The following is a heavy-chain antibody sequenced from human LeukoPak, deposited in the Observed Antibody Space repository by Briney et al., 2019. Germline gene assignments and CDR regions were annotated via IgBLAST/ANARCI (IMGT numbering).Heavy chain of an antibody. Sequence: PGGSLRLSCAASGFTFDDYARHWVRQAPGKGLEWVSLISWDGGSTYYADSVKGRFTISRDNSKNSLYLQMNSLRAEDTALYYCAKEWTGTTYYFDYWGQGTLVTVSS. D-gene: IGHD1-1*01. J-gene: IGHJ4*02. CDR3: AKEWTGTTYYFDY. CDR1: GFTFDDYA. V-gene: IGHV3-43D*04. CDR2: ISWDGGST.